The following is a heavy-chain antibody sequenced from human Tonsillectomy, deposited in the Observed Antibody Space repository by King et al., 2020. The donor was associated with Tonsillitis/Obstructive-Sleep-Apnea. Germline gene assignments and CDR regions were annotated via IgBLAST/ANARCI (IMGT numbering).Heavy chain of an antibody. J-gene: IGHJ6*03. D-gene: IGHD3-22*01. CDR3: ARLGGSSGSEYYMDV. V-gene: IGHV3-11*05. CDR2: VSTSSTYT. CDR1: GFSFSDYY. Sequence: VQLVESGGGLVKPGGSLRLSCAASGFSFSDYYMTWIRQAPGKGLEWVSYVSTSSTYTKFADSVKGRFTISRDNAKNSLYLQMNSLTAEDTAVYYCARLGGSSGSEYYMDVWGKGTTVTVSS.